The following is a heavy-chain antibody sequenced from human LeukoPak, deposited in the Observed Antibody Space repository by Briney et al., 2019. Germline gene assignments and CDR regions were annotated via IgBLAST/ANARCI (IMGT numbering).Heavy chain of an antibody. CDR2: INHSGST. J-gene: IGHJ4*02. V-gene: IGHV4-34*01. CDR1: GGSFSGYY. Sequence: SETLPLTCAVYGGSFSGYYWSWIRQPPGKGLEWIGEINHSGSTNYNPPLKSRVTISVDTSKNQFSLKLSSVTAADTAVYYCASSGIAVAGHGAYWGQGTLVTVS. D-gene: IGHD6-19*01. CDR3: ASSGIAVAGHGAY.